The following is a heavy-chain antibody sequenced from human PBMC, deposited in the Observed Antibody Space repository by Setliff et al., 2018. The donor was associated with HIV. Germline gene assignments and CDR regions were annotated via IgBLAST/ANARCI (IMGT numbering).Heavy chain of an antibody. Sequence: GGSLRLSCAASGFTFSSYSMNWVRQTPGKGLEWVSSISASATYIYYADSVKGRFTISRDNAENSLYLQMNSLRAEDTAVYYCARDSSRGYLDWLSLKYYYSYYVDVWGKGTTVTVSS. D-gene: IGHD3-9*01. CDR1: GFTFSSYS. CDR3: ARDSSRGYLDWLSLKYYYSYYVDV. V-gene: IGHV3-21*01. CDR2: ISASATYI. J-gene: IGHJ6*03.